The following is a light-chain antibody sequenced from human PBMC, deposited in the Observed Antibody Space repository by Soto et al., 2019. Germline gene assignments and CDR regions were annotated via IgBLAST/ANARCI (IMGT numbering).Light chain of an antibody. CDR1: QDISRA. CDR2: PAS. J-gene: IGKJ4*01. V-gene: IGKV1-9*01. Sequence: IQLTQSPSSLSATVGDRVTITCRASQDISRALAWYQQKPGKAPNLLISPASNLQSGVXSXXSGSGSGTDFTLTINGLQPXXFATYWCQQLYGYPLTFGGGSKVEIK. CDR3: QQLYGYPLT.